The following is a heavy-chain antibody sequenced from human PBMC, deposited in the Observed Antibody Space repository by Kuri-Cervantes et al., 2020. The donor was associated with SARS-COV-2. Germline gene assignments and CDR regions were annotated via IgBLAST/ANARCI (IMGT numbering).Heavy chain of an antibody. CDR2: IRYDGSNN. D-gene: IGHD3-22*01. V-gene: IGHV3-30*02. CDR1: GFTFSSYG. J-gene: IGHJ4*02. Sequence: GGSLRLSCAASGFTFSSYGMHWVRQAPGKGLEWVAFIRYDGSNNYYADSVKGRFTISRDNSKNTLYLQMNSLRAEDTAVYYCARDSSYYYDSSGYYPDYWCQGTLVTVSS. CDR3: ARDSSYYYDSSGYYPDY.